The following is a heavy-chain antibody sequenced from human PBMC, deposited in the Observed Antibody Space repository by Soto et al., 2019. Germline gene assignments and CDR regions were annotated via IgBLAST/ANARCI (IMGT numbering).Heavy chain of an antibody. D-gene: IGHD2-15*01. CDR2: VSIGGST. J-gene: IGHJ4*02. V-gene: IGHV3-23*01. CDR1: GFTFSSYA. CDR3: AKRRGAGGHFDY. Sequence: LLGGSLRLSCAASGFTFSSYAMGWVRQGPGKGLEWVAVVSIGGSTHYADSVRGRFTISRDNSKNTLSLQMNSLTAEDTAVYFCAKRRGAGGHFDYWGQGALVTAPQ.